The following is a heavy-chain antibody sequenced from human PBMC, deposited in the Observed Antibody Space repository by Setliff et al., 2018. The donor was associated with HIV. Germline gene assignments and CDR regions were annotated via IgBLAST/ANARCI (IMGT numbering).Heavy chain of an antibody. CDR3: ARDRFRGGVGTGLAEY. CDR2: INIDGGST. CDR1: GFTFSSYA. J-gene: IGHJ4*02. V-gene: IGHV3-74*01. Sequence: GGSLRLSCAASGFTFSSYAMSWVRQPPGKGLVWVSRINIDGGSTNYADSVKGRFTISRDNAKNTLYLQMNGLSAEDTAVYYCARDRFRGGVGTGLAEYWGQGTVVTVSS. D-gene: IGHD3-16*01.